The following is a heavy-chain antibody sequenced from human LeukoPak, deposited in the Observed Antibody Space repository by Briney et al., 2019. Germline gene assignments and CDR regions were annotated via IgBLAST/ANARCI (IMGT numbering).Heavy chain of an antibody. Sequence: GGSLRLSCAASGFTFSSYWMSWVRQAPGKGLEWVSYISSSSSTIYYADSVKGRFTISRDNAKNSLYLQMNSLRAEDTAVYYCARLFWDYYYYYMDVWGKGTTVTISS. V-gene: IGHV3-48*01. CDR3: ARLFWDYYYYYMDV. CDR2: ISSSSSTI. J-gene: IGHJ6*03. CDR1: GFTFSSYW. D-gene: IGHD3-10*02.